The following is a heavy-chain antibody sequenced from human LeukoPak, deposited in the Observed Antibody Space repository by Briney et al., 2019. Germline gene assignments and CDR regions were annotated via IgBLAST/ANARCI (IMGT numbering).Heavy chain of an antibody. CDR1: GFTFSSYW. D-gene: IGHD5-12*01. V-gene: IGHV3-74*01. J-gene: IGHJ4*02. Sequence: PGGSLRLSCAASGFTFSSYWMHWVRQVPGKGLVWVARINPGGSSITYADSVKGRFTISRDNSKNTLYLQMNSLRAEDTAVYYCAKGGSLPLDYWGQGTLVTVSS. CDR2: INPGGSSI. CDR3: AKGGSLPLDY.